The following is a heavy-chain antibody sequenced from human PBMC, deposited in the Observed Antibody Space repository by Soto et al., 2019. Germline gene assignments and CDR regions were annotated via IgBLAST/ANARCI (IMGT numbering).Heavy chain of an antibody. CDR2: IYWNDDK. CDR3: AHRRGKYSSSINWFDP. Sequence: FGPTLVNPPRPPTLPWPFSGFSLSTIGVGGGWILHPPGKALEWLALIYWNDDKRYSPSLKSRLTITKDTSKNQVVLTMTNMDPVDTATYYCAHRRGKYSSSINWFDPWGQGTLVTVSS. D-gene: IGHD6-6*01. CDR1: GFSLSTIGVG. J-gene: IGHJ5*02. V-gene: IGHV2-5*01.